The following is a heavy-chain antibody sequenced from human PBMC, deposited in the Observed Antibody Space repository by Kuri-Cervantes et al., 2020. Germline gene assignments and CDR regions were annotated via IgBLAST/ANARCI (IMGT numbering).Heavy chain of an antibody. J-gene: IGHJ5*02. D-gene: IGHD6-19*01. CDR2: INPNSGGT. CDR3: ARKAVAGLGANWFDP. Sequence: ASVKVSCKASGGTFSSYAISWVRQAPGQGLEWMGWINPNSGGTNYAQKFQGRVTMTRDTSISTAYMELSRLRSDDTAVYYCARKAVAGLGANWFDPWGQGTLVTVSS. V-gene: IGHV1-2*02. CDR1: GGTFSSYA.